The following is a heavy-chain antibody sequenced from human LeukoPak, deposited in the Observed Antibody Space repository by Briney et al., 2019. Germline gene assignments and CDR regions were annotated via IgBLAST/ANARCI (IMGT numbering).Heavy chain of an antibody. V-gene: IGHV3-21*01. CDR2: ISNRGIYI. Sequence: PGGSPRLSCAASGFTFSSYSMNWVRQAPGKGLEWVSSISNRGIYIYYADSMKGRFTISRDNAKNSLYLQMNSLRAEDTAVYYCARDQAYCGGGCYPGAGGFDPWGQGTLVTVSS. J-gene: IGHJ5*02. CDR1: GFTFSSYS. D-gene: IGHD2-21*02. CDR3: ARDQAYCGGGCYPGAGGFDP.